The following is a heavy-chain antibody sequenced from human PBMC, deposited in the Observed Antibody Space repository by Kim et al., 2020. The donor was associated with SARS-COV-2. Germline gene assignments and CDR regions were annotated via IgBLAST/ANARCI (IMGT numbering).Heavy chain of an antibody. V-gene: IGHV4-34*01. CDR3: ARVRSSRFIIFYYYGMDV. CDR2: INHSGST. D-gene: IGHD6-13*01. J-gene: IGHJ6*02. Sequence: SETLSLTCAVYGGSFSGDYWSWIRQPPGKGLEWIGEINHSGSTNYNPSLKSRVTISVDTSKNQFTLKLSSVTAADTAVYYCARVRSSRFIIFYYYGMDVWGQGTPVTVSS. CDR1: GGSFSGDY.